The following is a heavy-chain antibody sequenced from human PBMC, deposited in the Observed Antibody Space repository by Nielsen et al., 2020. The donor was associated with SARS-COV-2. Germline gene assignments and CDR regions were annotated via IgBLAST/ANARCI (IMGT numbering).Heavy chain of an antibody. Sequence: SETLSLTCTVPGGPISADGYYWTWIRQHPGKGLARVGYIDYRGKTYHNPSLKSRASMSVDTSKNQFSLMLSSVTAADTAVFYCARESEYRDRWKALDSWGHGTLVTVS. CDR1: GGPISADGYY. D-gene: IGHD2-2*01. CDR3: ARESEYRDRWKALDS. CDR2: IDYRGKT. V-gene: IGHV4-31*03. J-gene: IGHJ5*01.